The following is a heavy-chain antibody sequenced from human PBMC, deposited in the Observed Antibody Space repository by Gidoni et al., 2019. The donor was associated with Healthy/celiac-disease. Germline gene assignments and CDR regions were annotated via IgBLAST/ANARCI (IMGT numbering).Heavy chain of an antibody. V-gene: IGHV3-30*04. D-gene: IGHD3-10*01. CDR2: ISYDGSNK. CDR3: ARVNGTWFGESTFDY. J-gene: IGHJ4*02. Sequence: QVQLVESGGGVVQPGRSLRLSCAASGFTFSSYAMHWVRQAPGKGLEWVAVISYDGSNKYYADSVKGLFTISRDNSKNTLYLQMNSLRAEDTAVYYCARVNGTWFGESTFDYWGQGTLVTVSS. CDR1: GFTFSSYA.